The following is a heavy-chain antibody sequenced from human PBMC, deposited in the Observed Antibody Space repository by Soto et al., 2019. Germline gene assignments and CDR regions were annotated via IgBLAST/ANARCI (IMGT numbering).Heavy chain of an antibody. D-gene: IGHD6-25*01. Sequence: ASVKVSCKVSGYTLTELSMHWVRQAPGKGLEWMGGFDPEDGETIYAQKFQGRVTMTEDTSTDTAYMELSSLRSEDTAVYYCAKVSRLEYIFDYWGQGNLVTVSS. J-gene: IGHJ4*02. V-gene: IGHV1-24*01. CDR3: AKVSRLEYIFDY. CDR1: GYTLTELS. CDR2: FDPEDGET.